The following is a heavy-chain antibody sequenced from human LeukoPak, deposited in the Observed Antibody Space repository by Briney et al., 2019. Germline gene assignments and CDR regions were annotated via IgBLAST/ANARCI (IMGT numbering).Heavy chain of an antibody. J-gene: IGHJ3*01. V-gene: IGHV4-61*02. CDR2: IYTSGST. Sequence: SETLSLTCTVSGGSISSGSYYWSWIRQPAGKGLEWIGRIYTSGSTNYNPSLKSRVTISVDTSKSQFSLKLSSVTAADTAVYYCARDHSGGIAAAGTRWGQGTMVTVSS. CDR3: ARDHSGGIAAAGTR. D-gene: IGHD6-13*01. CDR1: GGSISSGSYY.